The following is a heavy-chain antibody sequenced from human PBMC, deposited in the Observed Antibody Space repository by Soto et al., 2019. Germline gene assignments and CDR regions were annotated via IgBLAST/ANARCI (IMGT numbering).Heavy chain of an antibody. V-gene: IGHV1-3*01. J-gene: IGHJ3*02. Sequence: ASVKVSCKASGYTFTSYAMHWVRQAPGQRLEWMGWINAGNGNTKYSQKFQGRVTITRDTSTSTAYMELSSLRSEDTAVYYCARYSSGSTVDAFDIWGEGTMVTVSS. CDR1: GYTFTSYA. CDR3: ARYSSGSTVDAFDI. CDR2: INAGNGNT. D-gene: IGHD6-19*01.